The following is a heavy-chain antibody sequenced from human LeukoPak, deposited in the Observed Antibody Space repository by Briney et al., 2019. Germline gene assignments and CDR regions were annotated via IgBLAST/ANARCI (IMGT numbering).Heavy chain of an antibody. D-gene: IGHD3-9*01. CDR1: GFTFRDYA. V-gene: IGHV3-49*04. CDR3: TRTGGRILTGS. J-gene: IGHJ5*02. CDR2: IRSKAYGGTT. Sequence: GRSLRLSCTASGFTFRDYAMSWVRQAPGKGLAWVGFIRSKAYGGTTEYAASVKGRFTISRDDSKSIAYLQMNSLKTEDTAVYYCTRTGGRILTGSWGQGTLVAVSS.